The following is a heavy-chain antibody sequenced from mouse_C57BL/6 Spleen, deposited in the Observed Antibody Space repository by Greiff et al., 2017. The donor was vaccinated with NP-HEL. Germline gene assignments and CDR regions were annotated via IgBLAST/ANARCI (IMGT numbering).Heavy chain of an antibody. CDR3: ARDGDYDGKNAMDY. D-gene: IGHD2-4*01. Sequence: EVQLQQSGPGLVKPSQSLSLTCSVTGYSITSGYYWNWIRQFPGNKLEWMGYISYDGSNNYNPSLKNRISITRDTSKNQFFLKLNSVTTEDTATYYCARDGDYDGKNAMDYWGQGTSVTVSS. J-gene: IGHJ4*01. V-gene: IGHV3-6*01. CDR2: ISYDGSN. CDR1: GYSITSGYY.